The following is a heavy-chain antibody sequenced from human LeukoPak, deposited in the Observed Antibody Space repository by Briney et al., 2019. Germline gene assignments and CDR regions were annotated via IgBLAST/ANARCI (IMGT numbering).Heavy chain of an antibody. CDR1: GGSFSGYY. J-gene: IGHJ4*02. Sequence: PSETLSLTCAVYGGSFSGYYWSWIRQPPGKGLEWIGEINHSGSTNYNPSLKSRVTISVDTSKNQFSLKLRSVTAADTAVYYCARVPTSGYDYWGQGTLVTVSS. CDR3: ARVPTSGYDY. V-gene: IGHV4-34*01. D-gene: IGHD3-10*01. CDR2: INHSGST.